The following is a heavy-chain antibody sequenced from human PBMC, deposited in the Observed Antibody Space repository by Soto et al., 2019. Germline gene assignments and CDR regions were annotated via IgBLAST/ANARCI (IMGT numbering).Heavy chain of an antibody. V-gene: IGHV3-53*04. CDR2: IYSGGST. CDR3: ARGEAAYYYYYYMDV. Sequence: GGSLRLSCAASGFTVSSNYMSWVRQAPGKGLEWVSVIYSGGSTYYADSRKGRSTISRHNYKNTLYLQMNSLRAEDTAVYYCARGEAAYYYYYYMDVWGKGTTVTVSS. D-gene: IGHD6-25*01. J-gene: IGHJ6*03. CDR1: GFTVSSNY.